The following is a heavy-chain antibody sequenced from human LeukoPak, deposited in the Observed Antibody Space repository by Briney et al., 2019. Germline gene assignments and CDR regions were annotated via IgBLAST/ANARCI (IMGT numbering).Heavy chain of an antibody. CDR2: INPNSGGT. CDR3: ARGGYGEMATTGDY. J-gene: IGHJ4*02. Sequence: ASVKVSCKASGYTFTGYYMHWVRQAPGQGLEWMGWINPNSGGTNYAQKFQGRVTMTGDTSISTAYMELSRLRSDDTAVYYCARGGYGEMATTGDYWGQGTLVTVSS. V-gene: IGHV1-2*02. D-gene: IGHD5-24*01. CDR1: GYTFTGYY.